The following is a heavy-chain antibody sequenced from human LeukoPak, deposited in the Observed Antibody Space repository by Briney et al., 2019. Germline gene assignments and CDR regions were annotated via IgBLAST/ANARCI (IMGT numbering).Heavy chain of an antibody. CDR2: ISDAGTT. CDR3: ARGSSMDCSGGSCYWFDP. J-gene: IGHJ5*02. CDR1: GFTFSSYA. V-gene: IGHV3-13*01. Sequence: GGSLRLSCAASGFTFSSYAMSWVRQAPGKGLEWVSVISDAGTTYYADSVKGRFTISRENAKNSLYLQMNSLRAGDTAVYYCARGSSMDCSGGSCYWFDPWGQGTLVTVSS. D-gene: IGHD2-15*01.